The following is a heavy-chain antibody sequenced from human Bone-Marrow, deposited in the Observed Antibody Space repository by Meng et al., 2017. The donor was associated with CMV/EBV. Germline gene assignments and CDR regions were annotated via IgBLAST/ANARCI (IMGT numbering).Heavy chain of an antibody. V-gene: IGHV1-8*01. D-gene: IGHD1-1*01. Sequence: ASVKVSCKASGYTFTGYDINWVRQATGQGLEWMGWMNPNSGNTGYAQKFQGRVTMTRNTSISTAYMELTSLRSEDTAVYYCARWVLGFNNWFDPWGQGTLVTFYS. CDR2: MNPNSGNT. CDR3: ARWVLGFNNWFDP. J-gene: IGHJ5*02. CDR1: GYTFTGYD.